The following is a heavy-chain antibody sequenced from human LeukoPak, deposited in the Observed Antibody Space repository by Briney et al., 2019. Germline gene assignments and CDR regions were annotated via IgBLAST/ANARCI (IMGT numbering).Heavy chain of an antibody. CDR1: GGSFSGYY. D-gene: IGHD1-26*01. J-gene: IGHJ5*02. V-gene: IGHV4-34*01. Sequence: PSETLSLTCAVYGGSFSGYYWSWLRQPPGKGLEWIGEINHSGSTNYNPSLKSRVTISVDTSKNQFSLKLSSVTAADTAVYYCARALYPPSGSYYNWFDPWGQGTLVTVSS. CDR2: INHSGST. CDR3: ARALYPPSGSYYNWFDP.